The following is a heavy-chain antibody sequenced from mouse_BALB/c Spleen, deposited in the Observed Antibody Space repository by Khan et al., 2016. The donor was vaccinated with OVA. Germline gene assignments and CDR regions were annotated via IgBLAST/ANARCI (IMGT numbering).Heavy chain of an antibody. CDR2: IYPGDGDT. CDR3: ARSTIYFDYDGFAY. Sequence: QVRLQQSGAELARPGASVQLSCKASGYTFTSYWMQWVKQRPGQGLEWIGAIYPGDGDTRYTQKFKGKATLTADKSSSTAYMQLSSLASEDSAVYYCARSTIYFDYDGFAYWGQGTLVTVSA. D-gene: IGHD2-4*01. V-gene: IGHV1-87*01. J-gene: IGHJ3*01. CDR1: GYTFTSYW.